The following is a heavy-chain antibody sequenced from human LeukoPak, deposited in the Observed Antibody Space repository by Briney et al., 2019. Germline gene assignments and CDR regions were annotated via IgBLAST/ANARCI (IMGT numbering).Heavy chain of an antibody. CDR2: ISSSGGST. D-gene: IGHD4-17*01. J-gene: IGHJ5*02. Sequence: GGSLRLSCAASGFTFSSYAMSWVRQAPGKGLEWVADISSSGGSTYYPDSVKGRFTISRENSKNTLYLQMNSLRAEDTAVYYCAKSGRTVTLAGDKWFDPWGQGTLVTVSS. V-gene: IGHV3-23*01. CDR3: AKSGRTVTLAGDKWFDP. CDR1: GFTFSSYA.